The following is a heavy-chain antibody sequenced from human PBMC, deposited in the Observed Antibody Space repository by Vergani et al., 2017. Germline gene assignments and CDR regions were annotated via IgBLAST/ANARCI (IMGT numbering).Heavy chain of an antibody. CDR1: GYTFTSYD. Sequence: QVQLVQSGAEVKKPGASVKVSCKASGYTFTSYDINWVRQATGQGLEWMGWMNPNSGNTGYAQKFQGRVTMTRNTSISTAYMELSSLRSEDTAVYYCANAGYCGGDCYSGRGGNWFDPWGQGTLVTVSS. CDR2: MNPNSGNT. CDR3: ANAGYCGGDCYSGRGGNWFDP. D-gene: IGHD2-21*02. J-gene: IGHJ5*02. V-gene: IGHV1-8*01.